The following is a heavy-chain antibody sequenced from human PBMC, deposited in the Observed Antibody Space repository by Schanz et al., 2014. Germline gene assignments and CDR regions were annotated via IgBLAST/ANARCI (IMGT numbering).Heavy chain of an antibody. J-gene: IGHJ3*02. CDR3: AKDFFIGVARGVIISHDAIDI. Sequence: VQLVESGGGLVQPGGSLRLSCVASGFTFISYDIHWVRQAPGKGLEWVAVIRYDGRNKNFVESVKGRFTISRDNSNNTVYLQMNTLRAEDTAVYYCAKDFFIGVARGVIISHDAIDIWGQGTKVTVSS. CDR1: GFTFISYD. D-gene: IGHD3-10*01. V-gene: IGHV3-30*02. CDR2: IRYDGRNK.